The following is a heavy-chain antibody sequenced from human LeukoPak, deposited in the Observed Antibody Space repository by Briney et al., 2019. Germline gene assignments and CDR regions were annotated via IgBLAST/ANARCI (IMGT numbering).Heavy chain of an antibody. V-gene: IGHV3-21*01. CDR2: ISSSSRDI. Sequence: GGSLSLSCAPSGFTFCSYSMSGVRRAPGEGLEWGSSISSSSRDIYYAYSVKGRFTISRDNAKNSLYLQMNSLRAEDTAVYYCAREESILLWFGELSSYYYYYMDVWGKGTTVTVSS. CDR3: AREESILLWFGELSSYYYYYMDV. CDR1: GFTFCSYS. J-gene: IGHJ6*03. D-gene: IGHD3-10*01.